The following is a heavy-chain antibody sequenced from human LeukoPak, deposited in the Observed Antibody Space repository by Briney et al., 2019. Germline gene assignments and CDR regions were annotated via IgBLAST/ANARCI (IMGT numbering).Heavy chain of an antibody. J-gene: IGHJ4*02. CDR3: ARAISNDDNSGYYY. CDR1: GDSISGNY. V-gene: IGHV4-4*07. Sequence: SETLSLTCTVSGDSISGNYWSWIRQPAGKGLEWIGRIYASGSTKYNPSLKSRVTMSVDTSKNQFSLKLSSVTAADTAVYYCARAISNDDNSGYYYWGQGTLVTVSS. D-gene: IGHD3-22*01. CDR2: IYASGST.